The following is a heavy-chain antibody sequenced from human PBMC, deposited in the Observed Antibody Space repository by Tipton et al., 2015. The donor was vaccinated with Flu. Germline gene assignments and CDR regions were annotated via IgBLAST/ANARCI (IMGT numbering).Heavy chain of an antibody. CDR2: MLYGGST. Sequence: TLSLTCTVSGGSISSYYWSWIRQPAGKGLEWIGSMLYGGSTYYNPSLESRVTISLDTSKNQFSLKLSSVTAADTAVYYCARVSPGVESWFDPWGQGTLVTVSS. CDR1: GGSISSYY. CDR3: ARVSPGVESWFDP. D-gene: IGHD3-3*01. V-gene: IGHV4-4*07. J-gene: IGHJ5*02.